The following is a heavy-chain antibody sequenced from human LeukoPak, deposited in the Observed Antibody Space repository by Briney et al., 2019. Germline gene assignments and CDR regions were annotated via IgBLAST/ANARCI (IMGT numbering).Heavy chain of an antibody. CDR3: ARGRETQDYYYYYMDV. Sequence: ASVKVSCKASGYTFTSYAMHWVRQAPGQRLEWMGWINAGNGNTKYSQEFQGRVTMTRDMSTSTVYMELSSLRSEDTAVYYCARGRETQDYYYYYMDVWGKGTTVTVSS. V-gene: IGHV1-3*03. CDR2: INAGNGNT. CDR1: GYTFTSYA. J-gene: IGHJ6*03.